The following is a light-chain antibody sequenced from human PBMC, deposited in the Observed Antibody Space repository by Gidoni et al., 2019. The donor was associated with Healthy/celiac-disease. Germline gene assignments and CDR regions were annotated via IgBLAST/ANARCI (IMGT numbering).Light chain of an antibody. V-gene: IGKV3-15*01. CDR1: QSVSSN. J-gene: IGKJ4*01. Sequence: IVTTQSPATLSVSPGERATLSCRASQSVSSNLAWYQQKPGQAPRLLIYGAATRATGIPARFSGSGSGTEFTLTIRSRQSEDFAVYYCQQYNNWTPLTFGGGTKVEIK. CDR2: GAA. CDR3: QQYNNWTPLT.